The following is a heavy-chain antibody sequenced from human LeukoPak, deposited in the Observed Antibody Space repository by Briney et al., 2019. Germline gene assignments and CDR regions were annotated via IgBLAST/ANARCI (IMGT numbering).Heavy chain of an antibody. V-gene: IGHV4-4*02. J-gene: IGHJ4*02. Sequence: NPSGTLSLTCAVSGGTISSANWWRWVRQPPGKGLEWIGEIYLGGKTNYNPSLKSRVTISIDTSKNQFSLKLISVTAADTALYYCARHMATPGTRGFDSWGQGTLVTVSS. CDR3: ARHMATPGTRGFDS. CDR1: GGTISSANW. CDR2: IYLGGKT. D-gene: IGHD5-24*01.